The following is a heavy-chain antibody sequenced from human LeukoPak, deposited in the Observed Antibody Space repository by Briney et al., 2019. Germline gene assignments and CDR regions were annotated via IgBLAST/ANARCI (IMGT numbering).Heavy chain of an antibody. CDR2: IWSDGSNK. CDR1: GFSFSSYA. V-gene: IGHV3-33*08. CDR3: ARGIAAAGNPNWFDP. D-gene: IGHD6-13*01. J-gene: IGHJ5*02. Sequence: GGSLRLSCAASGFSFSSYAMHWVRQAPGTGLEGVAVIWSDGSNKYYADSVKGRFTISRDNSKNTLYLQMNSLRAEDTAVYYCARGIAAAGNPNWFDPWGQGTLVTVSS.